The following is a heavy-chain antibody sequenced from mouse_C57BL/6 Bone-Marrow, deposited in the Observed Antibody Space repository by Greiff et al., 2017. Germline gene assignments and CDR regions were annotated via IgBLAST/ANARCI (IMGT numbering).Heavy chain of an antibody. CDR3: TTFVDYAMDY. CDR1: GFNIKDDY. J-gene: IGHJ4*01. CDR2: IDPENGDT. V-gene: IGHV14-4*01. Sequence: EVQLQQSGAELVRPGASVKLSCTASGFNIKDDYMHWVKQRPEQGLEWIGWIDPENGDTEYASKFQGKATITADTSSNTAYLQLSSLTSEDTAVYYCTTFVDYAMDYWGQGTSVTVSS.